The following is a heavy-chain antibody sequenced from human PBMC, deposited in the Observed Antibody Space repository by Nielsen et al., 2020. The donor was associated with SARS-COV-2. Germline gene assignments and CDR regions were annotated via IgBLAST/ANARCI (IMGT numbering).Heavy chain of an antibody. CDR2: IYWDDDK. CDR3: ARIRIAAAGTSVRSYYYYGMDV. V-gene: IGHV2-5*02. CDR1: GFSLSTSGVG. D-gene: IGHD6-13*01. Sequence: SGPTLVKPPQTLTLTCTFSGFSLSTSGVGVGWIRQPPGKALEWLALIYWDDDKRYSPSLKSRLTITKDTSKNQVVLTMTNMDPVDTATYYCARIRIAAAGTSVRSYYYYGMDVWGQGTTVTVSS. J-gene: IGHJ6*02.